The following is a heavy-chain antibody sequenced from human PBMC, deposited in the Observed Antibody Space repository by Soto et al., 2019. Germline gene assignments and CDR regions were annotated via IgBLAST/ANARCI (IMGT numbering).Heavy chain of an antibody. V-gene: IGHV4-34*01. CDR3: ARHWGIRYFDWLYPRDYYYYYMDV. J-gene: IGHJ6*03. CDR1: DGSFSAYY. Sequence: SETLSLTCAVYDGSFSAYYWSWIRQPPGKGLEWIGEINHSGSTNYNPSLKSRVTISVDTSKNQFSLKLSSVTAADTAVYYCARHWGIRYFDWLYPRDYYYYYMDVWGKGTTVTVSS. CDR2: INHSGST. D-gene: IGHD3-9*01.